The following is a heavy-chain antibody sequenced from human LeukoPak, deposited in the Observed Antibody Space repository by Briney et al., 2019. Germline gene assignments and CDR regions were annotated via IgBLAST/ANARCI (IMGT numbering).Heavy chain of an antibody. V-gene: IGHV4-61*08. CDR3: ARVDLSSGWYSNFDY. CDR1: GGSISSGGYY. Sequence: SETLSLTCTVSGGSISSGGYYWSWIRQHPGKGLEWIGYIYYSGSTYYNPSLQSRVTISVDTSKNQFSLKLSSVTAADTAVYYCARVDLSSGWYSNFDYWGQGTLVTVSS. J-gene: IGHJ4*02. D-gene: IGHD6-19*01. CDR2: IYYSGST.